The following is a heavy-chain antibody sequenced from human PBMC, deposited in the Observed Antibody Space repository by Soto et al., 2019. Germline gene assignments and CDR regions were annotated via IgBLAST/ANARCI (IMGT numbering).Heavy chain of an antibody. D-gene: IGHD2-15*01. CDR1: GFTFSSYG. V-gene: IGHV3-33*01. J-gene: IGHJ3*02. CDR2: IWYDVSTQ. CDR3: ARQDCFSYRCDVGDALDI. Sequence: QVQLVESGGGVVQPGRSLRLSCAASGFTFSSYGMHWVRQAPGKGLEWVAVIWYDVSTQYYADSVKGRFTTSRDNSRNTFDLQMNSLRGEDTAVYYCARQDCFSYRCDVGDALDICGQGTMGTVSS.